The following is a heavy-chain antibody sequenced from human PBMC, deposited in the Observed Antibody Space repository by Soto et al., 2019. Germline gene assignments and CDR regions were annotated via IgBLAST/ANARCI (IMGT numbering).Heavy chain of an antibody. V-gene: IGHV3-23*01. D-gene: IGHD1-1*01. CDR3: AKGYMTQANFDS. J-gene: IGHJ4*02. Sequence: RSLRLSCAASGFTFSSYTMSWVRQAPGKGLEWVSAISGSGGSTYYTDSVKGRFTISRDNSKNTLYLQMNSLRAEDTAVYYCAKGYMTQANFDSWGQGTLVTVSS. CDR1: GFTFSSYT. CDR2: ISGSGGST.